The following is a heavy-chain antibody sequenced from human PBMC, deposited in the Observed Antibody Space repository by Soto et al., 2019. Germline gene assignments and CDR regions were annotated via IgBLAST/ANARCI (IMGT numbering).Heavy chain of an antibody. D-gene: IGHD3-3*01. CDR1: GFTFSRYS. CDR2: ISSSSSYI. V-gene: IGHV3-21*01. J-gene: IGHJ6*02. Sequence: EVQLVESGGGLVKPGGSLRLSCAASGFTFSRYSMNWVRQAPGKGLEWVSSISSSSSYIYYADSVKGRFTISRDNAKNSLYLQMNSLRAEDTAVYYCARVGQYYDFWRGVPYNGMDVWGQGTTVTVSS. CDR3: ARVGQYYDFWRGVPYNGMDV.